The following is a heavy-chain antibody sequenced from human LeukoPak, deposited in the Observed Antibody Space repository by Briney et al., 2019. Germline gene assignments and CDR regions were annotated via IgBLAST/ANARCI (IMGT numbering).Heavy chain of an antibody. J-gene: IGHJ4*02. D-gene: IGHD5-18*01. V-gene: IGHV3-23*01. Sequence: GGSLRLSCAASGFTFSSYAMCWVRQAPGKGLEWVSAISGSGGSTYYADSVKGRFTISRDNSKNTLYLQMNSLRAEDTAVYYCAKAPERGYSYGDYWGQGTLVTVSS. CDR3: AKAPERGYSYGDY. CDR2: ISGSGGST. CDR1: GFTFSSYA.